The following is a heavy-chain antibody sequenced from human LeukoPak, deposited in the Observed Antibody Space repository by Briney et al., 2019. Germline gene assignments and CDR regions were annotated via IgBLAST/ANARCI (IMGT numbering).Heavy chain of an antibody. CDR2: ISYDGNNK. J-gene: IGHJ3*02. V-gene: IGHV3-30-3*01. CDR3: ASTPRQPYYSYYYDSSGEHAFHI. Sequence: GGSLRLSCADSGFSFSNYAMHWVRQAPGKGLEWVAVISYDGNNKYYADSVKGRFTISRDNSKMTLYLQMNSLRAEDTAVYYCASTPRQPYYSYYYDSSGEHAFHIWGQGTMVTVSS. CDR1: GFSFSNYA. D-gene: IGHD3-22*01.